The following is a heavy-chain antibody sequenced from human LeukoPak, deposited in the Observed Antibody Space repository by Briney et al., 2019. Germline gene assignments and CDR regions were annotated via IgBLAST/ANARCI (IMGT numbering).Heavy chain of an antibody. V-gene: IGHV5-51*01. Sequence: GESLKISCKASGYTFTNHWIGWVRQVPGRRLEWMGIIYPGDSHTTYSPSFQGQVTISADRSISTAYLHWSTLKASDTAMYYCARCGGFWSGQYYFDYWGQGTLVTVSS. CDR2: IYPGDSHT. J-gene: IGHJ4*02. CDR3: ARCGGFWSGQYYFDY. CDR1: GYTFTNHW. D-gene: IGHD3-3*01.